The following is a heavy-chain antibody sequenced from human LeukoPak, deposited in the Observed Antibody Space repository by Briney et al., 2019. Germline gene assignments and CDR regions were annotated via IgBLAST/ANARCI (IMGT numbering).Heavy chain of an antibody. CDR2: ISGSGTTI. D-gene: IGHD6-19*01. CDR3: ARELAVAATGTFES. J-gene: IGHJ4*02. Sequence: GGSLRLSCAASGFTSSSYEMNWVRQAPGKGLEWVAYISGSGTTIYYADSVKGRFTISRDNAKNSLYLHMNSLRAEDTAVYYCARELAVAATGTFESWGQGTLVTVSS. V-gene: IGHV3-48*03. CDR1: GFTSSSYE.